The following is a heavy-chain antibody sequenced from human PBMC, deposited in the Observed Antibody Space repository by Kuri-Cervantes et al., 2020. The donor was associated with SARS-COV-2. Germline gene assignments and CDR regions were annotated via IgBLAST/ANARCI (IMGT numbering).Heavy chain of an antibody. CDR2: ISAYNGNT. V-gene: IGHV1-18*04. CDR3: ARDKKLYLTGYYGKRFGYYGMDV. CDR1: GYTFTSYG. D-gene: IGHD3-9*01. J-gene: IGHJ6*02. Sequence: ASVKVSCKASGYTFTSYGISWVRQAPGQGLEWMGWISAYNGNTNYAQKLQGRVTKTTDTSTSTAYMELRSLRSDDTAVYYCARDKKLYLTGYYGKRFGYYGMDVWGQGTTVTVSS.